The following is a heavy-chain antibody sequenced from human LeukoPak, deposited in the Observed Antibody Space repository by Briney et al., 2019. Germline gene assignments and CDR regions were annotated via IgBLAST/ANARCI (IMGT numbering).Heavy chain of an antibody. J-gene: IGHJ5*02. CDR1: GYALTYIG. CDR2: YDPEDEEV. D-gene: IGHD3-22*01. V-gene: IGHV1-24*01. Sequence: GASVKVSFKDTGYALTYIGIHWVRQAPGQGLQWKGGYDPEDEEVVYAQTFQGRLPMTEDTSTDTAYMHLASLTSECTAIYYSATATDYEDSSGYSFDPWGQGTLVTVSS. CDR3: ATATDYEDSSGYSFDP.